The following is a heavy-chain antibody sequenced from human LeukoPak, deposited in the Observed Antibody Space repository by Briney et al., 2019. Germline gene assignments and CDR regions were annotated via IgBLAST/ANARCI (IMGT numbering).Heavy chain of an antibody. CDR2: IILIFGTA. D-gene: IGHD2-2*01. V-gene: IGHV1-69*05. CDR3: ARDIRYCSSTGCYSLGY. J-gene: IGHJ4*02. CDR1: GGTFSSYA. Sequence: GAPVTVSFKASGGTFSSYAISWVRQAPGQGLEWMGGIILIFGTANYAQKFQGRVTITTDESTSTAYMELSSLRSEDTAVYYRARDIRYCSSTGCYSLGYWGQGTLVTVSS.